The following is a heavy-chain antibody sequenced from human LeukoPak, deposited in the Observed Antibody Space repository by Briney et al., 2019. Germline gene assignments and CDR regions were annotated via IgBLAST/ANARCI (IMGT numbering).Heavy chain of an antibody. CDR1: GFTFSSHR. CDR3: TRDSVGYYYGSGTPDY. V-gene: IGHV3-7*01. J-gene: IGHJ4*02. D-gene: IGHD3-10*01. CDR2: IKKDGSEK. Sequence: GGSLRLSCAASGFTFSSHRMSWVRQAPGKGLEWVANIKKDGSEKYYVDSVKGRFTISRDNAKNSLYLQMNSLRAEDTAVYYCTRDSVGYYYGSGTPDYWGQGTLVTVSS.